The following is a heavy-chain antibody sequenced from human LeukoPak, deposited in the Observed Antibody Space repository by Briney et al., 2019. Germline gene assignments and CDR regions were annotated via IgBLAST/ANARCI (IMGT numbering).Heavy chain of an antibody. CDR2: ISAYSGNT. D-gene: IGHD3-16*02. V-gene: IGHV1-18*01. Sequence: ASVKVSCKASGYTFASYGISWVRQAPGQGLEWMGWISAYSGNTNYAQKLQGRVTMTTDTSTSTAYMELRSLRSDDTAEYYCARDRVTYDYVWGSYRFGYFDYWGQGTLVTVSS. J-gene: IGHJ4*02. CDR3: ARDRVTYDYVWGSYRFGYFDY. CDR1: GYTFASYG.